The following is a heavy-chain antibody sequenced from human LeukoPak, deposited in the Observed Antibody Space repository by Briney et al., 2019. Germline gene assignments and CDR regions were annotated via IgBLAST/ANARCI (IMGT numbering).Heavy chain of an antibody. D-gene: IGHD3-10*01. Sequence: GGSLRLSCAASGFTFSNAWMSWVRQAPGKGLEWVGRIKSKTDGGTTDYAAPVKGRFTISRDDSKNTLYLQMNSLKTEDTAVYYCTTDLVSIAIGSGSNYFDYWGQGTLVTVSS. CDR1: GFTFSNAW. CDR2: IKSKTDGGTT. V-gene: IGHV3-15*01. CDR3: TTDLVSIAIGSGSNYFDY. J-gene: IGHJ4*02.